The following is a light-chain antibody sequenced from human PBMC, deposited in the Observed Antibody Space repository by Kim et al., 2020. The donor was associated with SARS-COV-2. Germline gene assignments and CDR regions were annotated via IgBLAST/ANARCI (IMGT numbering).Light chain of an antibody. CDR2: GKN. CDR1: KLRKYY. J-gene: IGLJ2*01. Sequence: VGLGQEVKITSQRDKLRKYYATWYQQKPGQAPIIVIYGKNIRPSGIPDRFSGSSSGNTASLTITGTQAGDEADYYCNSRDSSDNVVFGGGTQLTVL. CDR3: NSRDSSDNVV. V-gene: IGLV3-19*01.